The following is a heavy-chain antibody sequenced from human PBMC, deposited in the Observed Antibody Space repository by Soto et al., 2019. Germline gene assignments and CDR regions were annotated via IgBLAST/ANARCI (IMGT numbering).Heavy chain of an antibody. CDR2: ISFDGSDK. D-gene: IGHD2-2*01. J-gene: IGHJ3*02. CDR1: GFTFSSYG. Sequence: GGSLRLSCAGFGFTFSSYGMHWVRQAPGKGLEWVATISFDGSDKYYADSVKGRFTIPRDNSKNTLYLQMNSLRAEDTAVYYCTKALGYCTRTNCYWDAFDIWGQGTMVTVSS. CDR3: TKALGYCTRTNCYWDAFDI. V-gene: IGHV3-30*18.